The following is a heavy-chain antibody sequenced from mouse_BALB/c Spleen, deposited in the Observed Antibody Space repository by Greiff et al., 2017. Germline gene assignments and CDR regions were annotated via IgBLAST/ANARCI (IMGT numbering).Heavy chain of an antibody. CDR2: IYWDDDK. V-gene: IGHV8-12*01. J-gene: IGHJ2*01. D-gene: IGHD1-1*01. CDR1: GFSLSTSGMG. Sequence: QVTLKECGPGILQPSQTLSLTCSFSGFSLSTSGMGVSWIRQPSGKGLEWLAHIYWDDDKRYNPSLKSRLTISKDTSSNQVFLKITSVDTADTATYYCARDYYGSSYYFDYWGQGTTLTVAS. CDR3: ARDYYGSSYYFDY.